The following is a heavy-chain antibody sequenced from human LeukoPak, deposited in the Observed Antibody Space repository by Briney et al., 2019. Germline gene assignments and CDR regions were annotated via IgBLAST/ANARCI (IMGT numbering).Heavy chain of an antibody. J-gene: IGHJ3*02. D-gene: IGHD2-15*01. CDR1: GYSFTSYW. V-gene: IGHV3-21*01. Sequence: GESLKISCEGSGYSFTSYWIGWVRQAPGKGLEWVSSISSSGSYIYYADSVKGRFTISRDNAKNSLYLQMNSLRAEDTAVYYCARVVVGDAFDIWGQGTMVTVSS. CDR3: ARVVVGDAFDI. CDR2: ISSSGSYI.